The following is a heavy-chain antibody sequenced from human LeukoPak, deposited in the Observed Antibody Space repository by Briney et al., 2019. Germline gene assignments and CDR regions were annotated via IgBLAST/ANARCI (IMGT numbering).Heavy chain of an antibody. J-gene: IGHJ4*02. V-gene: IGHV3-7*01. D-gene: IGHD5-24*01. CDR2: IKQDGSEK. CDR1: GFTFSNYW. Sequence: KPGGSLRLSCAASGFTFSNYWMSWVRQAPGKGLEWVANIKQDGSEKYYVDSVKGRFTISRDNAKNSLYLQMNSLRAEDTAVYYCARDRVKRWDISSEGGQYFDYWGQGTLVTVSS. CDR3: ARDRVKRWDISSEGGQYFDY.